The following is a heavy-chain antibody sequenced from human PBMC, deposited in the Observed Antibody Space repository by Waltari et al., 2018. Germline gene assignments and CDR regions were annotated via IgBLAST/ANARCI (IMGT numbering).Heavy chain of an antibody. J-gene: IGHJ4*02. V-gene: IGHV4-4*02. CDR1: GGACSSGYW. CDR3: ARMTYTSSPFDY. Sequence: QVQLQESGPGLVKSSGTLSLPCAVTGGACSSGYWWTWVRQFPGKGLEWIGEINHGGAINYKPSLKTRVTMSVDKSKNHFSLKLISVTAADTAVYYCARMTYTSSPFDYWGQGTLVTVSS. D-gene: IGHD3-16*01. CDR2: INHGGAI.